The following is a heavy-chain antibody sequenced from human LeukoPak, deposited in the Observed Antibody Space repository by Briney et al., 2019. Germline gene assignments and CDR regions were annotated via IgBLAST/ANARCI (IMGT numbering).Heavy chain of an antibody. CDR2: FITIFDTA. D-gene: IGHD3-10*01. CDR3: ARVRFGESSDWSFDL. Sequence: ASVKVSCKVSGGTFSSYAISWVRQAPGQGLEWMGGFITIFDTASYAEKFQGRVTITADESTSTAYMELNSLRSEDTAVYYCARVRFGESSDWSFDLWGRGTLVTVSS. J-gene: IGHJ2*01. CDR1: GGTFSSYA. V-gene: IGHV1-69*01.